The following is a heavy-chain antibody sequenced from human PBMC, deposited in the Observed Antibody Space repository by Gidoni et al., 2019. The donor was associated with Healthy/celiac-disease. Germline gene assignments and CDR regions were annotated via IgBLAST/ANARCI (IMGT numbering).Heavy chain of an antibody. J-gene: IGHJ5*02. CDR1: GFTFDDYA. D-gene: IGHD2-15*01. Sequence: EVQLVESGGGLVQPGRSLRLSCAASGFTFDDYAMHWVRQAPGKGLEWVSGISWNRGSIGYADSGKGRFTISRDNAKNSLYLQMNSLRAEDTALYYCAKGVVVAASWFDPWGQGTLVTVSS. CDR2: ISWNRGSI. V-gene: IGHV3-9*01. CDR3: AKGVVVAASWFDP.